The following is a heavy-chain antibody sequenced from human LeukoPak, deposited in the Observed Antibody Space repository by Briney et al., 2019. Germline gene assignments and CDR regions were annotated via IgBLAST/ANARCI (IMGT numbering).Heavy chain of an antibody. D-gene: IGHD6-6*01. CDR3: ARVERGPRIAATFDP. V-gene: IGHV1-46*01. CDR1: GYTLTSYY. CDR2: INPSGGST. J-gene: IGHJ5*02. Sequence: ASVKVSCKASGYTLTSYYMHWVRQAPGQGLEWMGIINPSGGSTSYAQKFQGRVTMTRDTSTSTVYMELSSLRSEDTAVYYCARVERGPRIAATFDPWGQGTLVTVSS.